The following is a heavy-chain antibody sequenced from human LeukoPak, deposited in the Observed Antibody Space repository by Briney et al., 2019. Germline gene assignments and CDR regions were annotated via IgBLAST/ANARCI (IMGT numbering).Heavy chain of an antibody. V-gene: IGHV3-23*01. CDR1: GFTFSNYA. CDR3: VKWGDYDILTGYYDPDY. D-gene: IGHD3-9*01. Sequence: GASLRLSCAASGFTFSNYAMSWVRQAPGKGLEWVSAVSGRDDSTYYADSVKGRFTISRDTSKSTLYLQMNSLRAEDTAVYYCVKWGDYDILTGYYDPDYWGQGTLVTVSS. CDR2: VSGRDDST. J-gene: IGHJ4*02.